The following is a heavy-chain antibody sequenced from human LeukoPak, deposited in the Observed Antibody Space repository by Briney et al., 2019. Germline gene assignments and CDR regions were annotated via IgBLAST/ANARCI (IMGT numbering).Heavy chain of an antibody. CDR2: IYYSGST. D-gene: IGHD5-18*01. CDR3: GGGYSYGYVDY. J-gene: IGHJ4*02. V-gene: IGHV4-59*01. CDR1: GGSISSYY. Sequence: SETLSLTCTVSGGSISSYYWSWIRHPPGEGLEWIGYIYYSGSTNYNPSLKSRVTISVDTSKNQFSLKLSSVTAADTAVYYCGGGYSYGYVDYWGQGTLVTVSS.